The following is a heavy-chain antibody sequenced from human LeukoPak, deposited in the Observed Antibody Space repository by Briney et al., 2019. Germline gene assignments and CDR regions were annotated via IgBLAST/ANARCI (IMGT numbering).Heavy chain of an antibody. CDR2: IRYDGSNK. J-gene: IGHJ4*02. V-gene: IGHV3-30*02. D-gene: IGHD3-22*01. Sequence: PGGSLRLSCAASGFTFSSYGMHWVRQAPGKGLEWVAFIRYDGSNKYYADSVKGRFTISRDNSKNTLYLQMNSLRAEDTAVYYCAKSPEVVITPFDYWGQGTLVTVSS. CDR3: AKSPEVVITPFDY. CDR1: GFTFSSYG.